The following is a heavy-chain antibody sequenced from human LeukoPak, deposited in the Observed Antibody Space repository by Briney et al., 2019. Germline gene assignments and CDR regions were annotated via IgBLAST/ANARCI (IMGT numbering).Heavy chain of an antibody. CDR3: ARVAAGREYYFDY. CDR2: ISYDGSNK. V-gene: IGHV3-30*04. Sequence: PGRSLRLSCAASGFTFSSYAMHWVRQAPGKGLECVAVISYDGSNKYYADSVKGRFTISRDNSKNTLYLQMNSLRAEDTAVYYCARVAAGREYYFDYWGQGTLVTVSS. D-gene: IGHD6-13*01. J-gene: IGHJ4*02. CDR1: GFTFSSYA.